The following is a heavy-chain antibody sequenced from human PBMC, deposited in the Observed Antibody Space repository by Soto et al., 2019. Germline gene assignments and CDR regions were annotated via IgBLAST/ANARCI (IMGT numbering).Heavy chain of an antibody. D-gene: IGHD2-15*01. Sequence: PVESLKISCNGSGYSFTSYWISWVRQMPWKGLEWMGRIDPSDSYTNYSPSFQGHVTISADKSISTAYLQWSSLKASDTAMYYCARGPEGGNSDSDKGYWGQGTLVTVSS. CDR3: ARGPEGGNSDSDKGY. CDR1: GYSFTSYW. J-gene: IGHJ4*02. V-gene: IGHV5-10-1*01. CDR2: IDPSDSYT.